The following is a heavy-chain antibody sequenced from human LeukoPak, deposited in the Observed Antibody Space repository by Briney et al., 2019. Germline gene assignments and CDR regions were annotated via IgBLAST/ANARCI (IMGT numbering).Heavy chain of an antibody. CDR3: ARDTNYDILTGYYTPGAYYFDY. CDR1: GYTFTGYY. V-gene: IGHV1-2*02. Sequence: ASVKVSCKASGYTFTGYYVHWVRQAPGQGLEWMGWINPNSGGTNYAQKFQGRVTMTRDTSISTAYIELSRLRSDDTAVYYCARDTNYDILTGYYTPGAYYFDYWGQGTLVTVSS. CDR2: INPNSGGT. D-gene: IGHD3-9*01. J-gene: IGHJ4*02.